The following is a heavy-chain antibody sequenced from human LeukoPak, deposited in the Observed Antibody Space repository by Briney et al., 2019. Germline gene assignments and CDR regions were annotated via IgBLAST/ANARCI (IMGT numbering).Heavy chain of an antibody. CDR3: VKDLTGTWSFDY. D-gene: IGHD3-9*01. Sequence: GGSLRLSCSASGFTFSTYVMHWVRQAPGKGLEYVSSIGPNGASTLYADSVKGRFTISRDNSKNALYLQLTSLRLEDTALYYCVKDLTGTWSFDYWGQGTLVTVSS. V-gene: IGHV3-64D*06. J-gene: IGHJ4*02. CDR2: IGPNGAST. CDR1: GFTFSTYV.